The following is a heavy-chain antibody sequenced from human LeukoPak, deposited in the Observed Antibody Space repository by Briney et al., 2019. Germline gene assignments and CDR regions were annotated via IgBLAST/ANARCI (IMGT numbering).Heavy chain of an antibody. CDR2: IYYSGST. D-gene: IGHD6-19*01. J-gene: IGHJ6*02. V-gene: IGHV4-39*07. Sequence: SETLSLTCTVSGGSISSSSYYWGWIRQPPGKGLEWIGSIYYSGSTYYNPSLKSRVTISIDTSKNQFSLKLTSVTAADTAVYYCARENIAVAGYYYYYGMDVWGQGTTVTVSS. CDR3: ARENIAVAGYYYYYGMDV. CDR1: GGSISSSSYY.